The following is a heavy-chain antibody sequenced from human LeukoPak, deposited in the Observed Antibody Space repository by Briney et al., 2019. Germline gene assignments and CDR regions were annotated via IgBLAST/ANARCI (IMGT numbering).Heavy chain of an antibody. CDR1: GGSISSYY. Sequence: TSETLSLTCTVSGGSISSYYWSWIRQPPGKGLEWIGYIYYSGSTNYNPSLKSRVTISVDTSKNQFSLKLSSVTAADAAVYYCARDCSGGTCYLGVVDYWGQGILVTVSS. CDR3: ARDCSGGTCYLGVVDY. D-gene: IGHD2-15*01. CDR2: IYYSGST. V-gene: IGHV4-59*12. J-gene: IGHJ4*02.